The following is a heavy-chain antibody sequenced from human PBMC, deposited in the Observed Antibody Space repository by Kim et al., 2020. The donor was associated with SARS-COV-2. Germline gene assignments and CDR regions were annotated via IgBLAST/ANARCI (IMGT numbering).Heavy chain of an antibody. D-gene: IGHD4-17*01. Sequence: KSLKGRFTISRDNSKHTLYLQMNSLSPEDTAIYYCTRGSTTSVHFYYGMDVWGQGTTVTVSS. J-gene: IGHJ6*02. V-gene: IGHV3-23*01. CDR3: TRGSTTSVHFYYGMDV.